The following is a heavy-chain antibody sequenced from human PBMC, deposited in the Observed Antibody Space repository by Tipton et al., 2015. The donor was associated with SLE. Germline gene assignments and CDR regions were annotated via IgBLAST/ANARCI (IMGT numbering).Heavy chain of an antibody. CDR3: ARGEREVDY. CDR1: GYSITSGFY. D-gene: IGHD3-16*01. J-gene: IGHJ4*02. V-gene: IGHV4-38-2*01. CDR2: IYHSGYT. Sequence: TLSLTCAVSGYSITSGFYWGWIRQPPGKGLEWIASIYHSGYTYYNPSLTSRVTISVDTSKNQFSLKLHSVTAADTAVYYCARGEREVDYWGQGTLVTVSS.